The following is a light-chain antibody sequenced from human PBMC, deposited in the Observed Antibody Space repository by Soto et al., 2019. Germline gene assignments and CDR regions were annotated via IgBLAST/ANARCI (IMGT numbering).Light chain of an antibody. J-gene: IGKJ5*01. CDR3: QQLKGYPIT. CDR1: HSIDTW. V-gene: IGKV1-5*01. Sequence: DIPMSQYPSAVSATLGDRVTIPCRASHSIDTWLAWYQQRPGTAPKLLIYVASILQSGVPSRFSGSGSGTDFTLTISSLQPEDFATYYCQQLKGYPITFGQGTRLEIK. CDR2: VAS.